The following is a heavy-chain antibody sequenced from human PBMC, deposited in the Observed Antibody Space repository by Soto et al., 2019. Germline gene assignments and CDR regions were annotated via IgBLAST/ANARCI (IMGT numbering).Heavy chain of an antibody. CDR3: TTDSYSTIIIVRFDY. CDR2: IKSKTDGGTT. D-gene: IGHD3-22*01. Sequence: GGSLRLSCAASGFTFGDAWRNWVRQAPGKGLEWVGRIKSKTDGGTTDYAEPVKGRFAISRDDSNNMVYLQMNSLKIEDTAVYYCTTDSYSTIIIVRFDYWGHGTLVTVSS. CDR1: GFTFGDAW. J-gene: IGHJ4*01. V-gene: IGHV3-15*07.